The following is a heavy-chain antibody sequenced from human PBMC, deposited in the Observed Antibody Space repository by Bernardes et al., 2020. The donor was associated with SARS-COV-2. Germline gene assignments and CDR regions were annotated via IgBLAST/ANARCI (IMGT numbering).Heavy chain of an antibody. Sequence: SETLSLTCAVSGGSIGTNNWWSWVLQPPGKGLEWIGEIYHSGATYYNPSLERRVTISVDMSKNLFSLTLTSVTAADTAVYYCARDASVTSRGYFDYWGRGTLATVSS. CDR3: ARDASVTSRGYFDY. CDR1: GGSIGTNNW. V-gene: IGHV4-4*02. J-gene: IGHJ4*02. D-gene: IGHD4-17*01. CDR2: IYHSGAT.